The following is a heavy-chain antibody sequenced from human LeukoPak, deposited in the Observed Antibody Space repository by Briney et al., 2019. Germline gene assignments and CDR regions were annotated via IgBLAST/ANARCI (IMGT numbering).Heavy chain of an antibody. J-gene: IGHJ5*02. CDR2: IYYSGST. D-gene: IGHD3-10*01. V-gene: IGHV4-39*01. Sequence: SETLSLACTVSGGSISSSSYYWGWIRQPPGKGLEWIGSIYYSGSTYYNPSLKSRVTISVDTSKNQFSLKLSSVTAADTAVYYCARHRVLCFGGSIDNWFDPWGQGTLVTVSS. CDR1: GGSISSSSYY. CDR3: ARHRVLCFGGSIDNWFDP.